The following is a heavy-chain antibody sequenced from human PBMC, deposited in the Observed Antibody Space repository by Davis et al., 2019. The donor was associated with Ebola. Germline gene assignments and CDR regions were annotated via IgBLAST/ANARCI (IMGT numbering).Heavy chain of an antibody. V-gene: IGHV1-2*02. J-gene: IGHJ4*02. CDR3: ARLGSSNWNDY. D-gene: IGHD1-1*01. CDR2: INPNSGGT. CDR1: GGTFSSYT. Sequence: ASVKVSCKASGGTFSSYTITWVRQAPGQGLEWVGWINPNSGGTNYAQKFQGRVTMTRDTSITTAYMELSRLRSGDTAVYYCARLGSSNWNDYWGQGTLVTVSS.